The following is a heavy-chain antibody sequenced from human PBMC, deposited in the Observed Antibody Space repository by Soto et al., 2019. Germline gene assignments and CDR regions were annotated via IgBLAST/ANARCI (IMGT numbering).Heavy chain of an antibody. Sequence: QLQLQESGPGLVKPSETQSLTCTVSGGSISSNSYYWAWIRQPPGKVLEWIGSGYHGGNTYYNPSHKSRVTIAADTSTNQFSLRLNSVTAADTAVYYCARHLSGYGYLYFEYWGQGILVTVSS. D-gene: IGHD5-18*01. V-gene: IGHV4-39*01. J-gene: IGHJ4*02. CDR2: GYHGGNT. CDR3: ARHLSGYGYLYFEY. CDR1: GGSISSNSYY.